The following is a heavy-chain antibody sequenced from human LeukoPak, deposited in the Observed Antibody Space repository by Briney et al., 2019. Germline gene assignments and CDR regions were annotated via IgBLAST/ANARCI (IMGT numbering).Heavy chain of an antibody. Sequence: GGSLRLSCAASGFTLSPCSMNWVRQAPGKGLEWVSSISGSSLYIYYADSVKGRFTISRDNAKNSLYLQMNSLRAEDTAVYYCARDPPYYDNSGYYYDYWGQGTLVTVSS. J-gene: IGHJ4*02. V-gene: IGHV3-21*01. CDR1: GFTLSPCS. CDR2: ISGSSLYI. CDR3: ARDPPYYDNSGYYYDY. D-gene: IGHD3-22*01.